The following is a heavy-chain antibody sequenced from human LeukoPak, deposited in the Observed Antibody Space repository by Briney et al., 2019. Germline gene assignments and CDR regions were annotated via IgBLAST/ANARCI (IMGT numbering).Heavy chain of an antibody. V-gene: IGHV4-39*01. CDR1: GVSISNYY. D-gene: IGHD3-10*01. CDR2: IYYSGST. Sequence: PSETLSLTCSVSGVSISNYYWGWIRQPPGKGLEWIGSIYYSGSTYYNPSLKSRVTISVDTSKNQFSLKLSSVTAADTAVYYCARREGSGSLDAFDIWGQGTMVTVSS. J-gene: IGHJ3*02. CDR3: ARREGSGSLDAFDI.